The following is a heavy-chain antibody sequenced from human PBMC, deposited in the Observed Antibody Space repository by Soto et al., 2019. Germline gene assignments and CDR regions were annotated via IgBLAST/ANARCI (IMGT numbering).Heavy chain of an antibody. Sequence: QVQLQESGPGLVKPSETLSLTCTVSGASISRDHWNWIRQPPGKGLEWIGEYSGSTNYNPSLKSRVTISVDTSKNQFYLELRSVTGAHKAVYFGATYTGEGGGRGYWGQGTLVTVSS. CDR3: ATYTGEGGGRGY. D-gene: IGHD3-16*01. CDR1: GASISRDH. CDR2: EYSGST. V-gene: IGHV4-59*08. J-gene: IGHJ4*02.